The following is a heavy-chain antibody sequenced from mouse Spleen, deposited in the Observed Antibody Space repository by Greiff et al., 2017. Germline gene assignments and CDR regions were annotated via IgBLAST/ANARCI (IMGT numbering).Heavy chain of an antibody. CDR2: IDPENGDT. V-gene: IGHV14-4*01. CDR3: TTGGYDGANV. Sequence: LVESGAELVRPGASVTLSCTASGFNIKDDYMHWVKQRPEQGLEWIGWIDPENGDTEYASKFQGKATITADTSSNTAYLQLSSLTSEDTAVYYCTTGGYDGANVWGAGTTVTVSA. D-gene: IGHD2-2*01. J-gene: IGHJ1*01. CDR1: GFNIKDDY.